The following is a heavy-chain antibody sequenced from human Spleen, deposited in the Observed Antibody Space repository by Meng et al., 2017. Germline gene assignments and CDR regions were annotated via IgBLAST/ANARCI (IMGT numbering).Heavy chain of an antibody. Sequence: GGSLRLSCAVSGLNFNDAWMSWVRQAPGKGLEWIGRIKSKGSGGTTDYSAPVKGRFTVSRDESKNTLYLQMNSLIAEDTAVYYCARDPSEMEWFWWFDPWGQGTLVTVSS. CDR2: IKSKGSGGTT. D-gene: IGHD3-3*01. V-gene: IGHV3-15*03. CDR3: ARDPSEMEWFWWFDP. J-gene: IGHJ5*02. CDR1: GLNFNDAW.